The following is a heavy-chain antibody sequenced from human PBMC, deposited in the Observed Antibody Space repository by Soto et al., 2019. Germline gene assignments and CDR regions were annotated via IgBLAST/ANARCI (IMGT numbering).Heavy chain of an antibody. CDR2: ISYDGSNK. J-gene: IGHJ6*02. CDR1: GFTFSSYA. D-gene: IGHD2-15*01. Sequence: GGSLRLSCAASGFTFSSYAMHWVRQAPGKGLEWVAVISYDGSNKYYADSVKGRFTISRDNSKNTLYLQMNSLRAEDTAVYYCARAGGGSPDYYYYGMDVWGQGTTVTVSS. V-gene: IGHV3-30-3*01. CDR3: ARAGGGSPDYYYYGMDV.